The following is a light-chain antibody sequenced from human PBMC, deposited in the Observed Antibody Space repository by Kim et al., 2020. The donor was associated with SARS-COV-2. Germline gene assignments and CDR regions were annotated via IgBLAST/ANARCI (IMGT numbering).Light chain of an antibody. Sequence: SVGDTVSITRRGSQSVCNYLSWYLRKPEKVPKLLIYTASALRSGVPSRCSGSVAGTDISLTITGLRPEDVAVYYCQQCKGATWTFGHGTKVDIK. CDR2: TAS. J-gene: IGKJ1*01. V-gene: IGKV1-27*01. CDR3: QQCKGATWT. CDR1: QSVCNY.